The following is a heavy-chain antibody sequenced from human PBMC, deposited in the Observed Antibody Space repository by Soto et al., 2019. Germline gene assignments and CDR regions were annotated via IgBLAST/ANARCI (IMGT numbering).Heavy chain of an antibody. Sequence: PSETLSLTCTVSGGSISSYYWSWIRQPPGKGLEWIGYIYYSGSTNYNPSLKSRVTISVDTSKNQFSLKLSSVTAADTAVYYCARLVGATPGLDYYYGMDVWGRGTTVTVSS. CDR2: IYYSGST. V-gene: IGHV4-59*01. CDR1: GGSISSYY. CDR3: ARLVGATPGLDYYYGMDV. J-gene: IGHJ6*02. D-gene: IGHD1-26*01.